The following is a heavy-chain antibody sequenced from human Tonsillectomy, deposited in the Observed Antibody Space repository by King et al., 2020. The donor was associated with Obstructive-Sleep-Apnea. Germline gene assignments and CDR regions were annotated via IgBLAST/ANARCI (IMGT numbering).Heavy chain of an antibody. J-gene: IGHJ4*02. D-gene: IGHD3-10*01. V-gene: IGHV4-4*07. CDR1: GDSISTYY. CDR3: ASWKVRGVIQEY. CDR2: IHTSGST. Sequence: QMQLQESGPGLVKPSETLSLTCTVSGDSISTYYWSWIRQPAGKGMEWIGRIHTSGSTNYNPPLKSRVTMSVDTSKTQFSLKLSSVTAAATAVYYCASWKVRGVIQEYWGQGTLVTVSS.